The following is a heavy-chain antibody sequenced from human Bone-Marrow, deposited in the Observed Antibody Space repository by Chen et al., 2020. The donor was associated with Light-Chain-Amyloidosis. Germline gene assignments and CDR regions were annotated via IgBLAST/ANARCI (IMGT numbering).Heavy chain of an antibody. V-gene: IGHV3-21*01. CDR1: NFTFDVYT. Sequence: EVHLVESGGGLVKPGGSLRLSCAGSNFTFDVYTMNWVRLTPGKGLEWVSAISSSSRSTYYADSVRGRFTTSRDNADNSLTLHMDDLRVEDTGVYFCAKEMGIHNGAFDIWGRGRVVTVSS. CDR2: ISSSSRST. D-gene: IGHD2-8*01. J-gene: IGHJ3*02. CDR3: AKEMGIHNGAFDI.